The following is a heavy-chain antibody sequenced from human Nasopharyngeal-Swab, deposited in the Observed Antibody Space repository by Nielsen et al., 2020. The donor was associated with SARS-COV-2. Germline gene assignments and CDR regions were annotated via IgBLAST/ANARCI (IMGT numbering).Heavy chain of an antibody. CDR2: IYYSGST. CDR3: ARTGYSSSWYNRYYYYYMDV. V-gene: IGHV4-59*01. D-gene: IGHD6-13*01. Sequence: SETLSLTCTVPGGSISSYYWSWIRQPPGKGLEWIGYIYYSGSTNYNPSLKSRVTISVDTSKNQFSLKLSSVTAADTAVYYCARTGYSSSWYNRYYYYYMDVWGKGTTVTVSS. CDR1: GGSISSYY. J-gene: IGHJ6*03.